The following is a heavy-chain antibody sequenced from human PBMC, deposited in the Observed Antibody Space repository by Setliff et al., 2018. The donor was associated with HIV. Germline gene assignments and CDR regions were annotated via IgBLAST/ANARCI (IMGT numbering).Heavy chain of an antibody. V-gene: IGHV4-39*07. J-gene: IGHJ5*02. CDR1: GASIDSGFHY. Sequence: SETLSLTCTVSGASIDSGFHYWGWIRQSPGKGLEWIGSFHSSGSTSYNPSLKSRLTISIDQSKTQFSLKLTSVTPADTAIYFCARDNPSAHWFDPWGQGTLVTVSS. CDR3: ARDNPSAHWFDP. CDR2: FHSSGST.